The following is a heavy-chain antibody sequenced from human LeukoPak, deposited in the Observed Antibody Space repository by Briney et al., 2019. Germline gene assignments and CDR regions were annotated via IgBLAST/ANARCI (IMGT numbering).Heavy chain of an antibody. Sequence: SVKVSCKASGSTFTSYGITWVRQAPGQGLEWMGWISAYNDNTNYAQKLQGRVTMTTDTSTSTAYMELRSLRSDDTAVYYCARPNQNYYDSRGGFDYWGQGTLVTVSS. CDR2: ISAYNDNT. CDR3: ARPNQNYYDSRGGFDY. J-gene: IGHJ4*02. V-gene: IGHV1-18*01. D-gene: IGHD3-22*01. CDR1: GSTFTSYG.